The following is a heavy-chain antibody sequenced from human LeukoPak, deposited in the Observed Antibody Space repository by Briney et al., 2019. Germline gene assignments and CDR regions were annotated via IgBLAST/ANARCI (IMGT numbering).Heavy chain of an antibody. Sequence: PGGSLRLSCAASGFTFSAYGMHWVRQAPGKGLEWVAVIGYDGSIKYYADSVKGRFTISRDNSKNTLFLQLNSLRGEDTAVYYCAREDSGYDFENWGQGTLVTLSS. J-gene: IGHJ4*02. D-gene: IGHD5-12*01. CDR2: IGYDGSIK. CDR3: AREDSGYDFEN. V-gene: IGHV3-30*03. CDR1: GFTFSAYG.